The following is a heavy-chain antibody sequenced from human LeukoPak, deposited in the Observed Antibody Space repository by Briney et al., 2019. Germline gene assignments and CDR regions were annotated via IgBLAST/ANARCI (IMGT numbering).Heavy chain of an antibody. V-gene: IGHV3-23*01. J-gene: IGHJ4*02. Sequence: AGESLTLSCAASRFSFSTHGMSWVRQAPGKGLEWISAISGSGATTYYADSKKGRFTISRATSEKSLYLQMNSITAEETGDYYSAYLPSTKFPYGHNFGYLFKYWGQGTLVTVSS. D-gene: IGHD5-18*01. CDR2: ISGSGATT. CDR1: RFSFSTHG. CDR3: AYLPSTKFPYGHNFGYLFKY.